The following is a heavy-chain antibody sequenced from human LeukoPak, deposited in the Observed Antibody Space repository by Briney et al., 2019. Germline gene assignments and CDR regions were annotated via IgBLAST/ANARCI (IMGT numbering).Heavy chain of an antibody. V-gene: IGHV3-66*01. CDR1: GFTVSSTY. CDR2: IYLGGRT. Sequence: GGSLRLSCAASGFTVSSTYMTWVRQAPGKRLEWVSVIYLGGRTDYADSVKGRFTISRDNSKNMLYLQMNSLRVADTAVYYCAIDLAAVAGPHWYFDIWGRGTLVTVSS. CDR3: AIDLAAVAGPHWYFDI. J-gene: IGHJ2*01. D-gene: IGHD6-19*01.